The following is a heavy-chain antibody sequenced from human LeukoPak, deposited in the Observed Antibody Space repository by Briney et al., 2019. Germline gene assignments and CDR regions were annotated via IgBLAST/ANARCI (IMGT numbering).Heavy chain of an antibody. Sequence: PSETLSLTCTVSGGSISSYYWSWIRQPPGKGLEWIGYIYYSGSTNYNPSLKSRVTISVDTSKNQFSLKLSSVTAADTAVYYCARSIGFSGWPYFDYWGQGTLVTVSS. V-gene: IGHV4-59*08. CDR3: ARSIGFSGWPYFDY. CDR2: IYYSGST. J-gene: IGHJ4*02. D-gene: IGHD6-19*01. CDR1: GGSISSYY.